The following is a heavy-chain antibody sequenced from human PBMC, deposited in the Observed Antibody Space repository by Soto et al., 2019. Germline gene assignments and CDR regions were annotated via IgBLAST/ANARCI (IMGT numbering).Heavy chain of an antibody. V-gene: IGHV1-2*04. CDR3: ARGNQSLRRGLDY. CDR2: INPNSGGT. Sequence: ASVKVSCKASGYTFTGYYMHWVRQAPGQGLEWMGWINPNSGGTNYAQKFQGWVTMTRDTSISTAYMELSRLRSDDTAVYYCARGNQSLRRGLDYCRQRTLVIVGS. CDR1: GYTFTGYY. D-gene: IGHD2-2*01. J-gene: IGHJ4*02.